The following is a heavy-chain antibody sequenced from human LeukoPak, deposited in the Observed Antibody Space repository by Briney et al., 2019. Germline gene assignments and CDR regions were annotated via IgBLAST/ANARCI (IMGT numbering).Heavy chain of an antibody. CDR1: GFTFSDYY. J-gene: IGHJ3*02. D-gene: IGHD3-3*01. V-gene: IGHV3-11*01. Sequence: PGGSLRLSCAASGFTFSDYYMSWICQAPGKGLEWVSYISSSGSTIYYADSVKGRFTISRDNAKNSLYLQMNSLRAEDTAVYYCARGGRVLRFLEWLSGGAFDIWGQGTMVTVSS. CDR3: ARGGRVLRFLEWLSGGAFDI. CDR2: ISSSGSTI.